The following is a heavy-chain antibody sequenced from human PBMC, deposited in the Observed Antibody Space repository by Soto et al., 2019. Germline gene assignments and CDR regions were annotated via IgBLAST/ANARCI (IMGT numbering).Heavy chain of an antibody. J-gene: IGHJ4*02. CDR1: GGSISHYY. D-gene: IGHD3-16*01. Sequence: QVQLQESGPGLVKPSETLSLTCTVSGGSISHYYYTWIRQPPGKGLEWIGYIYYSGSTNYSPSLQSRVTISVDTSKNQFSLKLSSVTAADTAVYYCAIIGGRVDYWGQGTLVTVSS. V-gene: IGHV4-59*01. CDR3: AIIGGRVDY. CDR2: IYYSGST.